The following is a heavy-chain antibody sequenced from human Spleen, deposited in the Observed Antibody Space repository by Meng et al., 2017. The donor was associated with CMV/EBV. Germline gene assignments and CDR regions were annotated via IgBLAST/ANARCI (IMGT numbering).Heavy chain of an antibody. CDR3: AREKVGYFDL. CDR2: IYYSWST. V-gene: IGHV4-30-4*08. Sequence: SQTLSLPCPVCGGSSSSGDYYWSLLRPPPGKGLDWIGYIYYSWSTYYNPSLKSRVTISVDTSKNQFSLKLSSVTAADTAVYYCAREKVGYFDLWGRGTLVTVSS. J-gene: IGHJ2*01. CDR1: GGSSSSGDYY.